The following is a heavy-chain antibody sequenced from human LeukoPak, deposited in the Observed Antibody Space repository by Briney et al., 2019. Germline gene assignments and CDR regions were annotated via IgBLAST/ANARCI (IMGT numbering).Heavy chain of an antibody. Sequence: SETLPLTCTVSGGSISGSSYYWDWIRPSPGTGLEWIGSIYYTGLTYSNPSLENRVTISVDTSKNHFSLKVTSVTAADTAVYFCARSAVKFGAFDVWGQGTTVTVSS. CDR2: IYYTGLT. D-gene: IGHD3-10*01. J-gene: IGHJ3*01. V-gene: IGHV4-39*02. CDR3: ARSAVKFGAFDV. CDR1: GGSISGSSYY.